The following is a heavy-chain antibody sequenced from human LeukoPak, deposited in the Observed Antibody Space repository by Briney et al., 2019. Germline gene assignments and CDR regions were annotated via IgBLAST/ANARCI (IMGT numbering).Heavy chain of an antibody. J-gene: IGHJ6*02. CDR2: IYYSGST. CDR3: ARSIVVAGIVSDYYYYAMDV. CDR1: GVSISSYY. D-gene: IGHD6-19*01. V-gene: IGHV4-59*08. Sequence: SETLSLTCIVSGVSISSYYWSWIRQPPGKGLEWIAYIYYSGSTTYNPPLKSRVTISLQTSKKQFSLKLSSVTAEDTAVYYCARSIVVAGIVSDYYYYAMDVWGQGTTVTVSS.